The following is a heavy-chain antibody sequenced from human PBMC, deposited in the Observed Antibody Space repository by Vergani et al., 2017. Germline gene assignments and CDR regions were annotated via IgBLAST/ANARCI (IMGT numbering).Heavy chain of an antibody. CDR1: GGSISSYY. CDR2: IYYSGST. Sequence: QVQLQESGPGLVKPSQTLSLTCTVSGGSISSYYWSWIRQPPGKGLEWIGYIYYSGSTNYNPSLKSRVTISVDTSKNQFSLKLSSVTAADTAVYYCAREGRDYGMDVWGQGTTVTVSS. V-gene: IGHV4-59*01. J-gene: IGHJ6*02. CDR3: AREGRDYGMDV.